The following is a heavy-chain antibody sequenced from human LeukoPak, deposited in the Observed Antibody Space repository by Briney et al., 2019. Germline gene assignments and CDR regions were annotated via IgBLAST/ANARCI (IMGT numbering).Heavy chain of an antibody. CDR1: GFTFSSYS. D-gene: IGHD1-7*01. J-gene: IGHJ4*02. Sequence: GGSLRLSCAASGFTFSSYSMNWVRQAPGKGLEWVSYISCSSSTIYYADSVKGRFTISRDNAENSLYLQMNILRAEDTAVYYCARGSGGWNYEDYWGQGTLVTVSS. CDR3: ARGSGGWNYEDY. V-gene: IGHV3-48*01. CDR2: ISCSSSTI.